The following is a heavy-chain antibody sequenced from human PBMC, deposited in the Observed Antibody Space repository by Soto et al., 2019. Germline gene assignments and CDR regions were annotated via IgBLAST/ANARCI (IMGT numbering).Heavy chain of an antibody. V-gene: IGHV4-59*01. Sequence: TSETLSLTCTVSGGSISSYYWSWIRQPPGKGLEWIGYIYYSGSTNYNPSLKSRVTISVDTSKNQFSLKLSSVTAADTAVYYCARDLGYCSGGSCYSLFDVWGKGTTVT. D-gene: IGHD2-15*01. CDR2: IYYSGST. CDR1: GGSISSYY. J-gene: IGHJ6*03. CDR3: ARDLGYCSGGSCYSLFDV.